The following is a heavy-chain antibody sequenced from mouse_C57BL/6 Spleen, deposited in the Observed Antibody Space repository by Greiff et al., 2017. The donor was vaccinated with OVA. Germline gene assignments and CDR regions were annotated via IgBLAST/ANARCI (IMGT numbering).Heavy chain of an antibody. CDR2: IDPSDGEN. J-gene: IGHJ3*01. D-gene: IGHD3-2*02. Sequence: QVQLQQPGAELVRPGSSVKLSCKASGYTFTSYWMHWVKQRPIQGLEWIGNIDPSDGENHYNQKFKDKATLTVDKSSSTAYMQLSSLTSEDSAVYDCARALDSAGYVAYWGQGTLVTVSA. CDR1: GYTFTSYW. CDR3: ARALDSAGYVAY. V-gene: IGHV1-52*01.